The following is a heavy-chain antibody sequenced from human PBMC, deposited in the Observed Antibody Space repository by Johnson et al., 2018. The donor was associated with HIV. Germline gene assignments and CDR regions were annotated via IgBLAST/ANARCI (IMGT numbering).Heavy chain of an antibody. Sequence: VQLLESGGGVVQPGRSLRLSCTASGFNFSTYGMHRVRQAPGKGLEWVAVIWYDGSNKYYGDSVKGRFTISRDNSKNTLYLQMNSLRVEDTAVYYCTRDTGGSEFWGQGTVVTVSS. V-gene: IGHV3-33*01. J-gene: IGHJ3*01. CDR1: GFNFSTYG. CDR2: IWYDGSNK. CDR3: TRDTGGSEF. D-gene: IGHD6-19*01.